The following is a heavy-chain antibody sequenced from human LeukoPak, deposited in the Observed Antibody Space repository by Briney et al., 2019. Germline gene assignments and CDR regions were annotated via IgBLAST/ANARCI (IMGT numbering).Heavy chain of an antibody. CDR2: ITTNGST. J-gene: IGHJ4*02. CDR3: AKRIGYVDY. CDR1: GFTFSSYG. D-gene: IGHD3-22*01. Sequence: SGGSLRLSCAASGFTFSSYGMTWVRQAPGKGLEWVSAITTNGSTYYADSVKGRFTISRDNSKNTLYLQMNTLRAEDTAVYYCAKRIGYVDYWGQGTLVTVSS. V-gene: IGHV3-23*01.